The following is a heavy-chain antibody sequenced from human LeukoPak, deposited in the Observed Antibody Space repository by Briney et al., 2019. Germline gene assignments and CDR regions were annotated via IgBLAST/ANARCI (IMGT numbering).Heavy chain of an antibody. CDR1: GISFSGAW. CDR3: TTDPVVPAALGGDY. CDR2: IKSKTYGETA. D-gene: IGHD2-2*01. J-gene: IGHJ4*02. Sequence: PGGSLRLSCAASGISFSGAWMAWVRHPPGKGLEWVGRIKSKTYGETADYVAPVKGRFTISRDDSKNTLYLQMNSLKTEDTAVYYCTTDPVVPAALGGDYWGQGTLVTVSS. V-gene: IGHV3-15*01.